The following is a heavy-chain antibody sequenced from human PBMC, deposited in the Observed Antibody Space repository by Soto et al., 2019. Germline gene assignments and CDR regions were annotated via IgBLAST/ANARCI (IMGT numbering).Heavy chain of an antibody. J-gene: IGHJ6*02. CDR2: IYPGDSDT. CDR3: ARHQFGSGSYYYYAMDV. CDR1: GYSFTSHW. D-gene: IGHD3-10*01. V-gene: IGHV5-51*01. Sequence: GESLKISCKGSGYSFTSHWIVWVRQMPGKGLECMGIIYPGDSDTRYSPSFQGQVTISADKSISTAYLQWSSLKASDTALYYCARHQFGSGSYYYYAMDVWGQGTTVTVSS.